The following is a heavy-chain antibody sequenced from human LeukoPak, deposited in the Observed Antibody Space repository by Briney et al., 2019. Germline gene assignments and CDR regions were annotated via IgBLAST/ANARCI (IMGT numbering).Heavy chain of an antibody. CDR3: ARLLGMVTTFHH. V-gene: IGHV3-7*01. J-gene: IGHJ4*02. D-gene: IGHD5-24*01. CDR2: INPDGSQS. Sequence: GGSLRLSCEASGFTFSGNWISWVRQAPGKGLEWVASINPDGSQSHYVDSVKGRFTISRDNIRSSLYLQMNSLGAEDTAVYYCARLLGMVTTFHHWGQGPLVTVSS. CDR1: GFTFSGNW.